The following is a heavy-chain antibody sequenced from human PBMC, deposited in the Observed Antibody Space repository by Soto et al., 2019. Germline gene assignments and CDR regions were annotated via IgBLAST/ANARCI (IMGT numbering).Heavy chain of an antibody. CDR3: ATKDNGKYFFDS. V-gene: IGHV4-28*01. J-gene: IGHJ4*02. CDR2: IHHTGYT. D-gene: IGHD1-26*01. Sequence: QVQLQESGPGLVKPSDTLSLTCGVSGSSISNDNWWVWIRQPPVKGLEWIGYIHHTGYTYSNPALKSRLTMSVDTSKNQFSLRLSSVTAVDTAVYYCATKDNGKYFFDSWGQGALVTVSS. CDR1: GSSISNDNW.